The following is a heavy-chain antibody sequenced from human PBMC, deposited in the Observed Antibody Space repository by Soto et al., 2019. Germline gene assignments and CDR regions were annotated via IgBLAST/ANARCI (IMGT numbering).Heavy chain of an antibody. V-gene: IGHV3-74*01. CDR2: ISSDGSST. CDR3: ARATVRDHDFGDH. CDR1: GFTFSSYW. D-gene: IGHD4-17*01. J-gene: IGHJ4*02. Sequence: EVQLVESGGDLVQPGGSLRLSCAASGFTFSSYWMHWVRQVPGKGLVWVSRISSDGSSTNYADSVRGRFTICRANAKNTLYLQVNSLRVEHPPVYYCARATVRDHDFGDHWGQGTLVPVSS.